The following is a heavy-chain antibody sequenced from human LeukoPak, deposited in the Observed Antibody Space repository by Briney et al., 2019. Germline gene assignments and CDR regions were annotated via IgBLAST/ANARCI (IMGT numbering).Heavy chain of an antibody. CDR1: GGSFSGYY. Sequence: PSETLSLTCAVYGGSFSGYYWSWIRQPPGKGLEWIGEINHSGSTNYNPSLKSRVTISVDTSKNQFSLKLSSVTAADTAVYYCARDRPWGWLLLRDWFDHWGQGTLVTVSS. CDR3: ARDRPWGWLLLRDWFDH. CDR2: INHSGST. V-gene: IGHV4-34*01. J-gene: IGHJ5*02. D-gene: IGHD3-22*01.